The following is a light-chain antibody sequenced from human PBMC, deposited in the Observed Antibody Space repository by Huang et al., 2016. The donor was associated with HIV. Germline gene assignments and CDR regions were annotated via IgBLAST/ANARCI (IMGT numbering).Light chain of an antibody. J-gene: IGKJ4*01. V-gene: IGKV3-11*01. CDR1: QSVSRF. Sequence: EIVLTQSPATLSLSPGQRATLSCRASQSVSRFLAWYQQKPGQAPRLLIHDASDRATGIPARFSGTGSGTDFTLTISSLEPEDFALYYCQQRSNWPLTFGGGTKVEIK. CDR2: DAS. CDR3: QQRSNWPLT.